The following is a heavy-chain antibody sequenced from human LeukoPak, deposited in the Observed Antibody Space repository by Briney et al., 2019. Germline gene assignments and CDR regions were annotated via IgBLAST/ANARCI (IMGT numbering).Heavy chain of an antibody. Sequence: GGSLRLSCVASGFSFRNYAIHWVRQAPGKGLEYVSVINTDGRITYYADSVKGRFTISRDNTKNTVYLQMGSLRGEDMAVYYCTRDGGSFCDFDYWGQGALVTVSS. D-gene: IGHD1-26*01. J-gene: IGHJ4*02. V-gene: IGHV3-64*02. CDR1: GFSFRNYA. CDR3: TRDGGSFCDFDY. CDR2: INTDGRIT.